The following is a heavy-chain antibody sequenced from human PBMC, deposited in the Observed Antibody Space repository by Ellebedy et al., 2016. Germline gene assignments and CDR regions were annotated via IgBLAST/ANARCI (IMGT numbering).Heavy chain of an antibody. Sequence: SETLSLTCTVSGGSISSYYWSWIRQPPGKGLEWIGYIYYSGSTNYNPSLKSRVTISVDTSKNQFSLKLSSVTAADTAVYYCARDNSSRGAGPFDYWGQGTLVTVSS. CDR2: IYYSGST. J-gene: IGHJ4*02. CDR1: GGSISSYY. CDR3: ARDNSSRGAGPFDY. V-gene: IGHV4-59*01. D-gene: IGHD6-19*01.